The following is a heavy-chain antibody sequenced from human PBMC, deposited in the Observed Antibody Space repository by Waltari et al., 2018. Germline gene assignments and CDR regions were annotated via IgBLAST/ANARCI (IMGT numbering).Heavy chain of an antibody. J-gene: IGHJ4*02. V-gene: IGHV3-30*03. CDR2: IGSDDRNK. Sequence: VQLXXSGGGVVXXAXSLRLXCAXSGXTFSNYGMHWVRQAPGEGLEWVAVIGSDDRNKYYADSVKXRFTISRDNSKNTLYLQXDSLRVEDXAVYYXATKKEHSGYEXWGQGTLVTVSS. D-gene: IGHD5-12*01. CDR1: GXTFSNYG. CDR3: ATKKEHSGYEX.